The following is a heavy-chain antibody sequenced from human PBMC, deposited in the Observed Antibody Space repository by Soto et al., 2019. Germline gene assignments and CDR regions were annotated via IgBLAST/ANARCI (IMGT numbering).Heavy chain of an antibody. CDR2: INPMSRTA. CDR3: VRGTYCVASCYLAREY. V-gene: IGHV1-69*01. Sequence: VQLVQSGSEVKKPGSSVKVSCKASGDTSTTYVVSWVRQAPGNGLEWMGGINPMSRTAKYAEKYSGRVTITAYEATKSVYLDLTSLRFEDTAVYVCVRGTYCVASCYLAREYWGQGTLGRLL. D-gene: IGHD2-2*01. J-gene: IGHJ4*02. CDR1: GDTSTTYV.